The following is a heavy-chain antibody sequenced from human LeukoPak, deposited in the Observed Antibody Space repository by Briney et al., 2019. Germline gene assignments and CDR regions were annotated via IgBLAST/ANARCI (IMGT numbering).Heavy chain of an antibody. V-gene: IGHV3-23*01. CDR2: ISGSGGST. CDR3: AKNSWLLGFGELLTSKYYFDY. Sequence: GGSLRLSCAASGFTFSSYAMSWVRQAPGKGLEWVSAISGSGGSTYYADSVKGRFTISRDNSKNTLYLQMNSLRAEDTAVYYCAKNSWLLGFGELLTSKYYFDYWGQGTLVTVSS. J-gene: IGHJ4*02. D-gene: IGHD3-10*01. CDR1: GFTFSSYA.